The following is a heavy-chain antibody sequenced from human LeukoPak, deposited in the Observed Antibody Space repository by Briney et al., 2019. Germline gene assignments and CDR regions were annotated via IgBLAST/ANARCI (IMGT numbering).Heavy chain of an antibody. V-gene: IGHV1-2*02. Sequence: ASVKVSCKASGYTFTGDYVLWVRQAPGQGLEWMGWINPNSGGTDYAQKFQGRVTLTSDTSISTVYMELSRLRSNDTAVYYCVRGFDIVIEGWGQGTLVTVSS. J-gene: IGHJ4*02. CDR2: INPNSGGT. CDR3: VRGFDIVIEG. CDR1: GYTFTGDY. D-gene: IGHD2/OR15-2a*01.